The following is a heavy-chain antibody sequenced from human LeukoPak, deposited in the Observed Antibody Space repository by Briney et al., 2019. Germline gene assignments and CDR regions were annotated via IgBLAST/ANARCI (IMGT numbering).Heavy chain of an antibody. Sequence: SETLSLTCTVSGGSISSYYWSWIRQPAGKGLGWIGRIYTSGSTNYNPSLKSRVTISVDKSKNQFSLKLSSVTAADTAVYYCAREELGYCSSTSCPHFDYWGQGTLVTVSS. V-gene: IGHV4-4*07. D-gene: IGHD2-2*01. CDR1: GGSISSYY. J-gene: IGHJ4*02. CDR3: AREELGYCSSTSCPHFDY. CDR2: IYTSGST.